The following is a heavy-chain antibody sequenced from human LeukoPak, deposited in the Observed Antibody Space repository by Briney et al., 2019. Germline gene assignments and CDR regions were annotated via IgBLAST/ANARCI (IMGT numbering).Heavy chain of an antibody. V-gene: IGHV3-48*04. Sequence: GGSLRLSCVASGFTFSSYSMNWVRQAPGKGLEWVSYISSSGSTIYYADSVKGRFTISRDNAKNSLYLQMNSLRAEDTAVYYCARLIGGGAFDIWGQGTMVTVSS. CDR2: ISSSGSTI. CDR1: GFTFSSYS. J-gene: IGHJ3*02. CDR3: ARLIGGGAFDI. D-gene: IGHD3-16*01.